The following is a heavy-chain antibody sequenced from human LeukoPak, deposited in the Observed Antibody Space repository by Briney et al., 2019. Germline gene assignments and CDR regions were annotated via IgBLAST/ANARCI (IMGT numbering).Heavy chain of an antibody. D-gene: IGHD1-26*01. Sequence: SETLSLTCTVSGGSISSYYWSWIRQPAGKGLEWIGRIYTSGSTNYNPSLKSRVTMSVDTSKNQFSLKLSSVAAADTAVYYCARDGDSGSYIDYWGQGTLVTVSS. CDR1: GGSISSYY. V-gene: IGHV4-4*07. CDR2: IYTSGST. J-gene: IGHJ4*02. CDR3: ARDGDSGSYIDY.